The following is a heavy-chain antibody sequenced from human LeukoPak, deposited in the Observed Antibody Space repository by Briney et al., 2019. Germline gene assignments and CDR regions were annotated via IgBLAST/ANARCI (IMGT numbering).Heavy chain of an antibody. V-gene: IGHV4-38-2*02. D-gene: IGHD3-22*01. CDR1: GYSISSGYY. J-gene: IGHJ4*02. CDR2: IYHSGST. CDR3: ARASHSYDINGWVPFDY. Sequence: PSETLSLTCTVSGYSISSGYYWGWIRQPPGKGLEWIGSIYHSGSTYYNPSLKSRVTISVDTSKNQFSLRLSSVTAADTAVYYCARASHSYDINGWVPFDYWGRGTLVTVSS.